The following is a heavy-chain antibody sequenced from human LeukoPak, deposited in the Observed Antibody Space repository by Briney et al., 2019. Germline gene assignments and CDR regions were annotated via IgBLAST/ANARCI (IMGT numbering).Heavy chain of an antibody. D-gene: IGHD6-19*01. J-gene: IGHJ4*02. Sequence: PSQTLSLTXTVSGGSISSGSYYWSWIRQPAGKGLEWIGRIYTSGSTNYNPSLKSRVTISVDTSKNQFSLKLSSVAAADTALYYCARGNPSLYSSGWYPFDYWGQGTLVTVSS. V-gene: IGHV4-61*02. CDR1: GGSISSGSYY. CDR2: IYTSGST. CDR3: ARGNPSLYSSGWYPFDY.